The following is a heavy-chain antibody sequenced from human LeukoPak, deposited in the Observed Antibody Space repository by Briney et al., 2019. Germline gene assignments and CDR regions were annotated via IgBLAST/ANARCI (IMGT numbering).Heavy chain of an antibody. CDR2: INPSGGST. Sequence: GASVKVSCKASGYTFTSYYMHWVRQAPGQGLEWMGIINPSGGSTSYAQKFQGRVTMTRDTSTSTAYMELSSLRSEDTAVYYCARDIGYGSGSYSALVFDYWGQGTLVTVSS. J-gene: IGHJ4*02. CDR1: GYTFTSYY. V-gene: IGHV1-46*01. D-gene: IGHD3-10*01. CDR3: ARDIGYGSGSYSALVFDY.